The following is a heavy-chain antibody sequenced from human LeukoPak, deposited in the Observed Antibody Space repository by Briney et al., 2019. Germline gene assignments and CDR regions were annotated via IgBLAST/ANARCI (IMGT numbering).Heavy chain of an antibody. V-gene: IGHV3-9*03. CDR2: ISWNSGSI. Sequence: PGGSLRLSCAASGFTFDDYAMHWVRQAPGKGLEWGSGISWNSGSIGYADSVKGRFTISRDNAKNSLYLQMNSLRAEDMALYYCAKGAYYDFWSGYFHFDYWGQGTLVTVSS. J-gene: IGHJ4*02. CDR3: AKGAYYDFWSGYFHFDY. D-gene: IGHD3-3*01. CDR1: GFTFDDYA.